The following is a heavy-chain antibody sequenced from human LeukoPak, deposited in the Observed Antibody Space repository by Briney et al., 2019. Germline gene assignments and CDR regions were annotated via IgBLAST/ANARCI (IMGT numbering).Heavy chain of an antibody. D-gene: IGHD5-12*01. J-gene: IGHJ4*02. CDR3: TREDIVATTFDY. Sequence: GGSLRLSCTASGFTSGDYAMSWFRQAPRKGLEWVGFIRSKAYGGTTEYAASVKGRFTISRDDSKSIAYQQMNSLKTEDTAVYYCTREDIVATTFDYWGQGTLVTVSS. CDR2: IRSKAYGGTT. V-gene: IGHV3-49*03. CDR1: GFTSGDYA.